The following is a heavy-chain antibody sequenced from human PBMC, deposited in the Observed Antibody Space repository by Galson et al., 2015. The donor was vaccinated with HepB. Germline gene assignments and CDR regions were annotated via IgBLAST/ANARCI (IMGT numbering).Heavy chain of an antibody. Sequence: SLRLSCAASGFRFSSYGMSWVRQAPGKGLEWVATIKGSGANNYYVDSVKGRFTISRDNSKNTLYLQMNSLRAEDTAIYYCANDGVPYAHVYYHMDDWGKGTPVTVSS. CDR1: GFRFSSYG. J-gene: IGHJ6*03. D-gene: IGHD2-8*01. V-gene: IGHV3-23*01. CDR2: IKGSGANN. CDR3: ANDGVPYAHVYYHMDD.